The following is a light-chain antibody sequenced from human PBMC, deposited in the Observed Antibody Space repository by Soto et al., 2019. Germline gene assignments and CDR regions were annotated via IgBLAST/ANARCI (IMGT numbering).Light chain of an antibody. Sequence: DIQMTQSPSTLSASVGARVTITCRASQSISSWLAWYQQKPGKAPKILIYDASSLESGVPSRFSGSGSGTESTLTISSLQPDDLATYYCQQYNSYSLFSPGTKVYIK. CDR3: QQYNSYSL. CDR2: DAS. J-gene: IGKJ3*01. CDR1: QSISSW. V-gene: IGKV1-5*01.